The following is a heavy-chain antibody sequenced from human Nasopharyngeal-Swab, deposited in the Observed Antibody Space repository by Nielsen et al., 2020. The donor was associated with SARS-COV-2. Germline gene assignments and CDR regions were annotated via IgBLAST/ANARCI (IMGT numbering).Heavy chain of an antibody. J-gene: IGHJ6*02. Sequence: GSLRLSCSVSGGSFNGFYWNWIRQPPGKGLEWIGEINHNERTTYNPSLKSRVTMLVDTSNNLVSLKVSSVTATDTAVYYCARAGRVGDAFIGLDVWGQGTSVTVSS. D-gene: IGHD1-26*01. CDR1: GGSFNGFY. V-gene: IGHV4-34*01. CDR3: ARAGRVGDAFIGLDV. CDR2: INHNERT.